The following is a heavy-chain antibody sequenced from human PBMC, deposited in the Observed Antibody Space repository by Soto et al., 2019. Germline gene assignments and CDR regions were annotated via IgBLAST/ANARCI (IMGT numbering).Heavy chain of an antibody. D-gene: IGHD4-17*01. CDR2: VYYRGRS. CDR1: GGSVTNSSYY. CDR3: VSQRTTVPTQAYFDY. Sequence: SETLSLTCTVSGGSVTNSSYYWDWIRQSPGKGLEWIGSVYYRGRSYSKSSVKSRVTIPVDTSKNRFSLSLNSVTASDTAVYLCVSQRTTVPTQAYFDYWGPGALVTVSS. V-gene: IGHV4-39*01. J-gene: IGHJ4*02.